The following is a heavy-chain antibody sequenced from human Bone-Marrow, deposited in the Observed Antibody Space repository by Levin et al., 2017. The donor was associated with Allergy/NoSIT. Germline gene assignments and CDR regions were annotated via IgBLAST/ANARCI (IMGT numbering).Heavy chain of an antibody. D-gene: IGHD6-13*01. Sequence: PGGSLRLSCAASGFTFSSYAMHWVRQAPGKGLEWVAVISYDGSNKYYADSVKGRFTISRDNSKNTLYLQMNSLRAEDTAVYYCARGGRRKDIAAAVDYWGQGTLVTVSS. CDR1: GFTFSSYA. J-gene: IGHJ4*02. V-gene: IGHV3-30-3*01. CDR3: ARGGRRKDIAAAVDY. CDR2: ISYDGSNK.